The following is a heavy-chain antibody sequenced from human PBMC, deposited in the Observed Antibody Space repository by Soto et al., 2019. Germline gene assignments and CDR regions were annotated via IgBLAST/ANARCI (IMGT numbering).Heavy chain of an antibody. CDR1: GYTFIRYG. Sequence: QVQVLQSAAEVKKPGASVKVSCKASGYTFIRYGITWVRQAPGQGLEWMGWIRPYNDYTIYAQKVQGRGTMTTDTSTRTGYMELRSLKSDDTAVYYCARGGYYDNTWGKLSHYGLDVWGQGTSVTVSS. J-gene: IGHJ6*02. D-gene: IGHD3-16*01. V-gene: IGHV1-18*01. CDR3: ARGGYYDNTWGKLSHYGLDV. CDR2: IRPYNDYT.